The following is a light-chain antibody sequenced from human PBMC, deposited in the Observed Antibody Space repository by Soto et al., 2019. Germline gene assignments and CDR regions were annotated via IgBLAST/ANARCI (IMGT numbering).Light chain of an antibody. V-gene: IGLV2-14*03. CDR2: DVS. CDR3: SSYTSSSTFYV. Sequence: QSDLTQLPSVSGSPGQSITVSCTGTGSDVGASNYVSWFQHHPGKAPKLMIYDVSNRPSGVSNRFSASKSGNTASLTISGLQAEDEADYYCSSYTSSSTFYVFGTGTKVTVL. J-gene: IGLJ1*01. CDR1: GSDVGASNY.